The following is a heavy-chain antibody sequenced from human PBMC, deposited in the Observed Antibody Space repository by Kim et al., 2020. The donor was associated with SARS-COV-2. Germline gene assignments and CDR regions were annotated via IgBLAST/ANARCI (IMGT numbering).Heavy chain of an antibody. V-gene: IGHV3-23*01. D-gene: IGHD6-13*01. CDR3: AKGSSNWYPRDWFDP. Sequence: ADSVKGRFTISRDHSKNTLYLQMNRLRVEDTAVYYCAKGSSNWYPRDWFDPWGQGTLVIVSS. J-gene: IGHJ5*02.